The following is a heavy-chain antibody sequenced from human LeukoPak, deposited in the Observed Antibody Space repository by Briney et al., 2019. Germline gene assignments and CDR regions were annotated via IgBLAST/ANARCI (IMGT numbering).Heavy chain of an antibody. CDR3: ARGVGGYDYLIHYYYGMDV. CDR2: INHSGST. Sequence: NPSETLSLTCAAYGGSFSGYYWSWIRQPPGKGLEWIGEINHSGSTNYNPSLKSRVTISVDTSKNQFSLKLSSVTAADTAVYYCARGVGGYDYLIHYYYGMDVWGQGTTVTVSS. CDR1: GGSFSGYY. D-gene: IGHD5-12*01. V-gene: IGHV4-34*01. J-gene: IGHJ6*02.